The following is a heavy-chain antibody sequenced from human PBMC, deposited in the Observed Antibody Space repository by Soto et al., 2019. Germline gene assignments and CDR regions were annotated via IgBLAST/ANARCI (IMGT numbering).Heavy chain of an antibody. CDR2: SYSGGRT. D-gene: IGHD4-4*01. V-gene: IGHV3-66*01. CDR3: ARGWYSNYFGAYTDAFDI. Sequence: GGYLSLSCVCFGLTVSCNYMSWTRQAPRKGLDRVSVSYSGGRTFCADSPKGRFTISRDNSKNTLHLPVQSQSGGDRAVYYCARGWYSNYFGAYTDAFDIWGQGTMVTVSS. CDR1: GLTVSCNY. J-gene: IGHJ3*02.